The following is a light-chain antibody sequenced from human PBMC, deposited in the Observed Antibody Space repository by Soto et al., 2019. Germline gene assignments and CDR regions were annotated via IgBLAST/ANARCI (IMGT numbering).Light chain of an antibody. Sequence: QSVLTQPPSASATPGQRVTISCSGTSSNIGRHAVNWYQQLPGTAPRVLIYDNYQRPSGVPDRFSGSKSGTSASLAISGLQSEDEADYSCATWDDSLNGRAVFGGGTKLTVL. J-gene: IGLJ3*02. CDR2: DNY. CDR3: ATWDDSLNGRAV. V-gene: IGLV1-44*01. CDR1: SSNIGRHA.